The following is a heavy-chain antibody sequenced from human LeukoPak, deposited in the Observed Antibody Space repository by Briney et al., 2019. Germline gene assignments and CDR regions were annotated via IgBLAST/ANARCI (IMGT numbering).Heavy chain of an antibody. CDR2: IRYDGSNK. Sequence: GGSLRLSCTASGFTFSSYGIHWVRQAPGKGLEWVAFIRYDGSNKYYADSVKGRFTISRDNSKSTLYLQMNSLRAEDTAVYYCAKDLTTVTSQGDYWGQGTLVTVSS. CDR3: AKDLTTVTSQGDY. V-gene: IGHV3-30*02. J-gene: IGHJ4*02. CDR1: GFTFSSYG. D-gene: IGHD4-17*01.